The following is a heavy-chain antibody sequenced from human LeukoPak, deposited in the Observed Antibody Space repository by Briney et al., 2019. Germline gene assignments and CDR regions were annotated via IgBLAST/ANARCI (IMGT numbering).Heavy chain of an antibody. CDR2: IIPIFGTA. CDR1: GGTFSSYA. J-gene: IGHJ4*02. V-gene: IGHV1-69*13. D-gene: IGHD4-17*01. Sequence: SVKVSCKASGGTFSSYAISWVRQAPGQGLEWMGGIIPIFGTANYAQKFQGRVTITADESTSTAYMELSSLRSEDTAVYYCAADPYGDYAFDYWGQGTLVTASS. CDR3: AADPYGDYAFDY.